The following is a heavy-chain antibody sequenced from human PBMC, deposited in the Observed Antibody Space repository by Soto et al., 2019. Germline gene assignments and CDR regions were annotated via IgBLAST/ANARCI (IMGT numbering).Heavy chain of an antibody. CDR3: ARHSREGCSSPICYVDY. CDR1: GGSISSKNYY. J-gene: IGHJ4*02. V-gene: IGHV4-39*01. Sequence: QLQLQESGPGLVKPSETLSLTCTVSGGSISSKNYYWGWIRQPPGKGLEWIGSIYYSGSTYYNPSLTRRVTLSGDTSNNQFSLKLISMTAADTSVYYCARHSREGCSSPICYVDYWGQGTLVTVSS. CDR2: IYYSGST. D-gene: IGHD2-2*01.